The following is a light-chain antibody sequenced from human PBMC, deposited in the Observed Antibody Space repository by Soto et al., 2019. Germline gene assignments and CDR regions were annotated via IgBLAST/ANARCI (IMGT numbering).Light chain of an antibody. CDR3: QQYGNSPLT. V-gene: IGKV3-20*01. CDR2: GVS. Sequence: EIVFTQSPATLSLSPGDRATLSCRASQNVRSDYFAWYQQKPGQAPRVIIFGVSTRASATPDRFRGSGSGTYFTLTISRLEPDDSALYYCQQYGNSPLTFGGGTKVDIK. CDR1: QNVRSDY. J-gene: IGKJ4*01.